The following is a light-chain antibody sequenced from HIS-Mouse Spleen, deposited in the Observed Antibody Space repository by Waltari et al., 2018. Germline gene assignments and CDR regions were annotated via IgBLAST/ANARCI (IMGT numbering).Light chain of an antibody. CDR1: QGISSY. CDR2: AAS. V-gene: IGKV1-8*01. CDR3: QQYYSYRFT. J-gene: IGKJ3*01. Sequence: AIRMTQSPSSFSASTGDRVTITCRASQGISSYLAWYQQKPGKAPKLLIYAASTLESGVPSRFSGSGSGTDFTLTISCLQSEYFATYYCQQYYSYRFTFGPGTKVDIK.